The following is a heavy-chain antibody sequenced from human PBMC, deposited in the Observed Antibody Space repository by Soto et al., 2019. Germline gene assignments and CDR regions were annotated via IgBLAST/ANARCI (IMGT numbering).Heavy chain of an antibody. J-gene: IGHJ5*02. CDR1: GGSISDSIYY. Sequence: QLQLQESGPGLVKPSETLSLTCTVSGGSISDSIYYWGWIRQPPGKELEWVGSVHSSGSTYYKASLKSRFTISVDTSKNQFSLRLTSVTAADTAVFYCTRSLYGRPPDRWGQGTLVTVSS. CDR3: TRSLYGRPPDR. D-gene: IGHD3-16*01. CDR2: VHSSGST. V-gene: IGHV4-39*01.